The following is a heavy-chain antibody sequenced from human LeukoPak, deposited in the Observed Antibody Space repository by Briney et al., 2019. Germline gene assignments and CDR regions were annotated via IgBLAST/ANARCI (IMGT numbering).Heavy chain of an antibody. D-gene: IGHD4-17*01. Sequence: PSETLSLTCTVSGYSISSGYYWGWIRQPPGKGLEWIGSIYHSGSTYYNPSLKSRVTISVDTSKNQFSLKLSSGTAADTAVYYCARSTTGLIDYWGQGTLVTVSS. CDR1: GYSISSGYY. V-gene: IGHV4-38-2*02. J-gene: IGHJ4*02. CDR2: IYHSGST. CDR3: ARSTTGLIDY.